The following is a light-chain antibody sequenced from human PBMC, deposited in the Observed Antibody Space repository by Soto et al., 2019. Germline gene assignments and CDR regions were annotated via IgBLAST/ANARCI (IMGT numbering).Light chain of an antibody. CDR1: QSIGLA. V-gene: IGKV3-20*01. J-gene: IGKJ1*01. CDR3: QDYGTSWT. Sequence: EIVLTQSPATMSLSPGERATLSCRASQSIGLAIAWYQQKPGQAPRLLIYAASSRATGIPDRFSGSGSGTDFTLTINRLEPEDFAVYYCQDYGTSWTFGQGTKVDIK. CDR2: AAS.